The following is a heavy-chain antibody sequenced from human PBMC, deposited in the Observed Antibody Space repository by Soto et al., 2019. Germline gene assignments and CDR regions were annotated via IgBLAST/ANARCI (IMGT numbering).Heavy chain of an antibody. CDR3: ARLTTSGYYVLSAFNF. Sequence: PSETLSLTCTVSGGSISSGGYYWSWIRQHPGKGLEWIGYIYYSGSTYYNPSLKSRVTISVDTSKNQFSLKLSSVTAADTAVYYCARLTTSGYYVLSAFNFWGQGKRVTVSS. J-gene: IGHJ3*01. CDR2: IYYSGST. V-gene: IGHV4-31*03. CDR1: GGSISSGGYY. D-gene: IGHD3-22*01.